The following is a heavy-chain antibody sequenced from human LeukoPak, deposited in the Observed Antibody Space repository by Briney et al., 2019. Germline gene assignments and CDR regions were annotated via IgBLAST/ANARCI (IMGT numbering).Heavy chain of an antibody. CDR1: GFTFSSYA. CDR3: AKDSGIVVVPAAMNY. Sequence: GGSLRLSCAASGFTFSSYAMSWVRQAPGKGLEWVLAISGSGGSTYYADSVKGRFTISRGNSKNTLYLQMNSLRAEDTAVYYCAKDSGIVVVPAAMNYWGQGTLVTVSS. J-gene: IGHJ4*02. D-gene: IGHD2-2*01. CDR2: ISGSGGST. V-gene: IGHV3-23*01.